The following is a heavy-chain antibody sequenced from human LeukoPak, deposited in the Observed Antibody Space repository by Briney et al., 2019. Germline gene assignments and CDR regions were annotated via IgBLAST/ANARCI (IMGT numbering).Heavy chain of an antibody. J-gene: IGHJ3*02. CDR3: AREALTNYGDYRDAFDI. D-gene: IGHD4-17*01. Sequence: SQTLSLTCTVSGGSISSGDYYWSWNRQPPGKGLEWIGYIYYSGSTYYNPSLKSRVTISVDTSKNQFSLKLSSVTAADTAVYYCAREALTNYGDYRDAFDIWGQGTMVTVSS. CDR2: IYYSGST. V-gene: IGHV4-30-4*01. CDR1: GGSISSGDYY.